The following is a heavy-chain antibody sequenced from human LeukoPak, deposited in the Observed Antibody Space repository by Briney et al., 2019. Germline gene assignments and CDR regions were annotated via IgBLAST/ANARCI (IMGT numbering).Heavy chain of an antibody. V-gene: IGHV3-21*01. Sequence: KTGGSLRLSCAVSGFTFSSYSMHWVRQAPGKGLEWVSCVNTDGRCIFYADSVKGRFTISRDDAKNSLYLQMNSLRAEDTALYYCARGDDFWGERNAFDIWGQGTMVTVSS. CDR2: VNTDGRCI. J-gene: IGHJ3*02. CDR1: GFTFSSYS. CDR3: ARGDDFWGERNAFDI. D-gene: IGHD3-3*01.